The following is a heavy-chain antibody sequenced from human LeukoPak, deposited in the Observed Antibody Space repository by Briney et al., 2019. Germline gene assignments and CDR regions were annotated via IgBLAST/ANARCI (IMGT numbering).Heavy chain of an antibody. D-gene: IGHD6-13*01. V-gene: IGHV3-48*02. Sequence: PGGSLRLSCAASGFTFSSYAMNWVRQAPGKGLEWVSYISSSSSTIYYADSVKGRFTISRDNAKNSLYLQMNSLRDEDTAVYYCARDTGYSSIMGAFDIWGQGTMVTVSS. J-gene: IGHJ3*02. CDR2: ISSSSSTI. CDR1: GFTFSSYA. CDR3: ARDTGYSSIMGAFDI.